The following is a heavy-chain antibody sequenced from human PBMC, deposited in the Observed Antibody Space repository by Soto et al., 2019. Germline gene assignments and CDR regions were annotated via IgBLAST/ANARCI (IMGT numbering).Heavy chain of an antibody. CDR3: AKNAIFGVVRNSFDF. D-gene: IGHD3-3*01. Sequence: SETLSLTCTVSGGSFSGGGYYWSWIRQHPGKGLEWIGYISYSGSTKYKPSLQSRITISVDTSKNQFSLRLTSVTAADTAIYFSAKNAIFGVVRNSFDFWGPVTRVTVSS. CDR2: ISYSGST. J-gene: IGHJ3*01. CDR1: GGSFSGGGYY. V-gene: IGHV4-31*03.